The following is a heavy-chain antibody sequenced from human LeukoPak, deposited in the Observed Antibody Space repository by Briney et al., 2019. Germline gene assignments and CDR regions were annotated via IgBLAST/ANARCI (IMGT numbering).Heavy chain of an antibody. CDR2: ISGSGGST. V-gene: IGHV3-23*01. J-gene: IGHJ2*01. Sequence: GGSLRLSCAASGFTFSSYGMSWVRQAPGKGLEWVSAISGSGGSTYYADSVKGRFTISRDNSKNTLYLQMNSLRAEDTAVYYCARESWAYVYVWGSYRYFDLWGRGTLVTVSS. CDR3: ARESWAYVYVWGSYRYFDL. D-gene: IGHD3-16*01. CDR1: GFTFSSYG.